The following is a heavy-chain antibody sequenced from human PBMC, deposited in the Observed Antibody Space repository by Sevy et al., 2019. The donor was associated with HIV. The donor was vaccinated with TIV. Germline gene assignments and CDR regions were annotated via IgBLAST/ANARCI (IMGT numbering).Heavy chain of an antibody. CDR1: GFPFNYYA. J-gene: IGHJ4*02. CDR3: ARERGTYYDTSGYPYLLEAGFDY. CDR2: INSDSDTM. V-gene: IGHV3-48*02. Sequence: GGSLRLSCAASGFPFNYYAMNWVRQAPGKGLEWILYINSDSDTMYYGDSVKSRFTISRDNAKNSLYLQMNSLRDEDTAVYYCARERGTYYDTSGYPYLLEAGFDYWGQGTLVTVSS. D-gene: IGHD3-22*01.